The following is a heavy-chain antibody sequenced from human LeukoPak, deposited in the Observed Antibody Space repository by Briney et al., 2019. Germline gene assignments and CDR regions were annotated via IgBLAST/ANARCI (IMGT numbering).Heavy chain of an antibody. CDR1: GYSFTSYW. CDR3: ARPADGSYGFDY. Sequence: GESLKISCKGSGYSFTSYWIGWVRQMPGKGLEWMGFIYPGDSDSICSPSFQGQVTISADQTISTAYLQWSSLKASDTAMYYCARPADGSYGFDYWGQGTLVTVPS. CDR2: IYPGDSDS. V-gene: IGHV5-51*01. J-gene: IGHJ4*02. D-gene: IGHD1-26*01.